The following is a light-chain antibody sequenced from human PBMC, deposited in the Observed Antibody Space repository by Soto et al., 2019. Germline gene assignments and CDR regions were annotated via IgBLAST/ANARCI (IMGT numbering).Light chain of an antibody. CDR1: SSDVGGYNY. J-gene: IGLJ1*01. CDR2: EVT. V-gene: IGLV2-14*01. CDR3: SSFTSRFTFNYI. Sequence: SARTQPASVSGSPGQSITISCTGPSSDVGGYNYVSWYQQHPGKAPKIIIYEVTNRPSGVSNRFSGSKSGNTASLTISGLQAEDDADYYCSSFTSRFTFNYIFGTGTKVTVL.